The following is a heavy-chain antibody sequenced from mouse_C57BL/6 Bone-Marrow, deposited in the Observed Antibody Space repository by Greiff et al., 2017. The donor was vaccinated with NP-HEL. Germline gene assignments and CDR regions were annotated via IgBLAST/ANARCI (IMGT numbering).Heavy chain of an antibody. CDR1: GYTFTSYW. J-gene: IGHJ4*01. CDR2: IHPNSGST. D-gene: IGHD2-4*01. Sequence: QVQLQQPGAELVKPGASVKLSCKASGYTFTSYWMHWVKQRPGQGLEWIGMIHPNSGSTNYNEKFKSKATLTVDKSSSTAYMQLSSLTSEDSAVYYCARRGMITTGYYYAMDYWGQGTSVTVSS. CDR3: ARRGMITTGYYYAMDY. V-gene: IGHV1-64*01.